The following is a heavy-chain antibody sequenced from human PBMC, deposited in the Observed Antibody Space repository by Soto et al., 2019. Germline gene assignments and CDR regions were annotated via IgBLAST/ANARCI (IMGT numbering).Heavy chain of an antibody. D-gene: IGHD5-12*01. CDR1: GFTLSGSV. V-gene: IGHV3-73*02. CDR2: IRSRSNGYAT. Sequence: EVQLVESGGGLVQPGGSLKLSCAASGFTLSGSVIYWARQPSGKGLEWVGRIRSRSNGYATAYAASVRGRFTISRDDSKNTAYLQMNSLKTEDTAVYSCSSPGYSNYDSDYWGQGTLVTVSS. J-gene: IGHJ4*02. CDR3: SSPGYSNYDSDY.